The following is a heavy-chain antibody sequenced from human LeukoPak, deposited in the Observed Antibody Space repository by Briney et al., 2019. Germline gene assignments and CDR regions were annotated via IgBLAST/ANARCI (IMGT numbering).Heavy chain of an antibody. CDR3: AREGGGERPLDY. Sequence: KPSETLSLTCTVSGDSISGYFWSWIRQPAGKGLEWIGRIYYSGSTNYNPSLKNRVTMSVDTSKNQFSLKLSSVTAADTAVYYCAREGGGERPLDYWGQGTLVTVSS. CDR1: GDSISGYF. CDR2: IYYSGST. J-gene: IGHJ4*02. D-gene: IGHD3-10*01. V-gene: IGHV4-4*07.